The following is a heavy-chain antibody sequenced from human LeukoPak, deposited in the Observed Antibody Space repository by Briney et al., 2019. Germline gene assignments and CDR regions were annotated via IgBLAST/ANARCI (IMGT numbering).Heavy chain of an antibody. V-gene: IGHV3-11*04. CDR3: ARLYYYYYYMDV. CDR2: ISSSGSTI. Sequence: GGSPRLSCAASGFTFSDYYMSWIRQAPGKGLEWVSYISSSGSTIYYADSVKGRFTISRDNAKNSLYLQMNSLRAEDTAVYYCARLYYYYYYMDVWGKGTTVTVSS. J-gene: IGHJ6*03. CDR1: GFTFSDYY.